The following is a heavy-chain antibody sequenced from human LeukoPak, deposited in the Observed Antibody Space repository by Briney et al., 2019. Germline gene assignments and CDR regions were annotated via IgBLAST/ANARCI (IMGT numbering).Heavy chain of an antibody. V-gene: IGHV1-46*01. J-gene: IGHJ4*02. CDR1: GYTFTSYY. CDR3: ASCGYSYGFGYFDY. D-gene: IGHD5-18*01. Sequence: GASVTVSCTASGYTFTSYYIHWVRQAPGQGLEWMGIINPSGGSTSYAQKFQGRVTMTRDMSTSTVYMELSSLRSEDTAVYYCASCGYSYGFGYFDYWGQGTLVTVSS. CDR2: INPSGGST.